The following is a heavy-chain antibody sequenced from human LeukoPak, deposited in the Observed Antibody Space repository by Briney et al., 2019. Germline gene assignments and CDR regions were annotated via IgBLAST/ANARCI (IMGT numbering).Heavy chain of an antibody. J-gene: IGHJ4*02. Sequence: ASVKVSCKASGYTFTSFDINWVRQATGQGLEWMGWMNPNSGNTGYAQKLQGRVTITTETSTSTAYMELGSLGSGETAVYYCARVDLLTGYYFFDYWGQGTLVTVSS. V-gene: IGHV1-8*01. D-gene: IGHD3-9*01. CDR1: GYTFTSFD. CDR2: MNPNSGNT. CDR3: ARVDLLTGYYFFDY.